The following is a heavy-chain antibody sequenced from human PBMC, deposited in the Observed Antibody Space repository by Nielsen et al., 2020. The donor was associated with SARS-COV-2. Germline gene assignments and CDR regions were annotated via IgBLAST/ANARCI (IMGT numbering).Heavy chain of an antibody. V-gene: IGHV3-23*01. J-gene: IGHJ5*02. CDR3: ARDLTFGAYWFDP. D-gene: IGHD3/OR15-3a*01. CDR1: GFMFSTYA. CDR2: IIGSGGRT. Sequence: GESLKISCAASGFMFSTYAMSWVRQAPGKGLEWVSGIIGSGGRTHYADSVEGRFTISRDLSKNTVYLQMSSLRVEDTAVYYCARDLTFGAYWFDPWSQGTLVTVSS.